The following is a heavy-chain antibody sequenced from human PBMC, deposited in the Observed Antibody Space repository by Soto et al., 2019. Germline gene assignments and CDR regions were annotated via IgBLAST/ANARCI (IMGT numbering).Heavy chain of an antibody. Sequence: QVQLVQSGTEVKKPGASVKVSCKASGYTFTSYGVTWVRQAPGQGLEWMGWISPYNGNRDFAQKVQDRVTLTTEKVQXSVXLTTETSTSTVHLELRSLRSDDTAIYYCARTVAVAAYDIWGQGTLVTVSS. D-gene: IGHD6-19*01. CDR3: ARTVAVAAYDI. CDR2: ISPYNGNR. CDR1: GYTFTSYG. V-gene: IGHV1-18*01. J-gene: IGHJ4*02.